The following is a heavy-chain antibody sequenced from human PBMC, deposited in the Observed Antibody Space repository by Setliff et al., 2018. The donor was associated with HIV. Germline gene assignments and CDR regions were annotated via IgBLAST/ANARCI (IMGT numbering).Heavy chain of an antibody. CDR3: ARGRQFTFWSAYMHMDV. CDR2: IDHSGST. D-gene: IGHD3-3*01. V-gene: IGHV4-34*01. CDR1: GGSFSNYY. J-gene: IGHJ6*03. Sequence: SETLSLTCAVYGGSFSNYYWTWIRQTPGEGLEWIGEIDHSGSTKYNPSLKSRVAISVDTSKNQFSLKVNSVTAADTAIYYCARGRQFTFWSAYMHMDVWGKGTSVTVSS.